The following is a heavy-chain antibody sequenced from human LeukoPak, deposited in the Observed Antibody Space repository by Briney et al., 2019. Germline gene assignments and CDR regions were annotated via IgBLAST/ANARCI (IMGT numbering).Heavy chain of an antibody. J-gene: IGHJ4*02. V-gene: IGHV3-7*01. CDR2: IKEDESEK. CDR1: GSTFRSHW. D-gene: IGHD1-7*01. CDR3: ARAHNWKYGSFDF. Sequence: GGSLRLSCIVSGSTFRSHWMSWARQAPGKGLEWVANIKEDESEKYYVDSVKGRFTISRDNAKNSLYLQMNSLRAEDTAVYYCARAHNWKYGSFDFWGQGTLVTVSS.